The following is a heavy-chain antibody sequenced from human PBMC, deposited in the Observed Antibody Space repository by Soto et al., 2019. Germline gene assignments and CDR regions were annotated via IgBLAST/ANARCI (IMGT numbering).Heavy chain of an antibody. CDR3: ARLPLRATTVTTRSSRYYYYGMDV. Sequence: GEALKISYQYSSYSFTSYWIICLRKMPGKGLEGMGRIDPSDSYTNYSPSFQGHVTISADKSISTAYLQWSSLKASDTAMYYCARLPLRATTVTTRSSRYYYYGMDVWGQGTTVTVSS. CDR1: SYSFTSYW. D-gene: IGHD4-17*01. CDR2: IDPSDSYT. V-gene: IGHV5-10-1*01. J-gene: IGHJ6*02.